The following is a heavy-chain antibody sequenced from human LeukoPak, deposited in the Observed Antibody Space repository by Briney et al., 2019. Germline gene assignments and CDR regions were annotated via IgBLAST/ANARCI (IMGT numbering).Heavy chain of an antibody. CDR2: ISSSSSYI. CDR3: ARDQMGSSSWYPLDAFDI. J-gene: IGHJ3*02. CDR1: GFTFSSYS. V-gene: IGHV3-21*01. D-gene: IGHD6-13*01. Sequence: GGSLRLSCAASGFTFSSYSMNWVRQAPGKGLEWVSSISSSSSYIYYADSVKGRFTISRDNAKNSLYLQMNSLRAEDTAVYYCARDQMGSSSWYPLDAFDIWGQGTMVTVSS.